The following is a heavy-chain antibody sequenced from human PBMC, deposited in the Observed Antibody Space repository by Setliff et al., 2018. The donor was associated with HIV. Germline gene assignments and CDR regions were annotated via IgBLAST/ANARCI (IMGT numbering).Heavy chain of an antibody. Sequence: SETLSLTCTVSGGSISSSSYYWGWIRQPPGKGLEWIGSIYADSVKGRFIASTDNARNSLFLEMNSLRAEDTAVYYCARAYNVYDYRFDSSGYDYWGQGTLVTVSS. CDR2: IYAD. D-gene: IGHD3-22*01. V-gene: IGHV4-39*07. CDR3: ARAYNVYDYRFDSSGYDY. J-gene: IGHJ4*02. CDR1: GGSISSSSYY.